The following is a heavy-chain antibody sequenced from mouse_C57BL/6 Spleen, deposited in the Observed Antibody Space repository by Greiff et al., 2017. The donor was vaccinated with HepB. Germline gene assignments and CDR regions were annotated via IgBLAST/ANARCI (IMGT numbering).Heavy chain of an antibody. V-gene: IGHV1-64*01. CDR2: IHPNSGST. J-gene: IGHJ2*01. Sequence: VKLQQPGAELVKPGASVKLSCKASGYTFTSYWMHWVKQRPGQGLEWIGMIHPNSGSTNYNEKFKSKATLTVDKSSSTAYMQLSSLTSEDSAVYYCARSPVYYFDYWGQGTTLTVSS. CDR3: ARSPVYYFDY. CDR1: GYTFTSYW.